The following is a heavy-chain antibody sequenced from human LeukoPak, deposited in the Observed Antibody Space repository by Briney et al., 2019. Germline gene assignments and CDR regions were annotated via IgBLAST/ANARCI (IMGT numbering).Heavy chain of an antibody. V-gene: IGHV3-23*01. Sequence: PGESLRLSCAASGFTFSSDAMSWVRQAPGKGLEWVSAISGSGGSTYYADSVKGRFTISRDNSKNTLYLQMNSLRAEDTAVYYCAKDVNYCSSTSCQYYYMDVWGKGTTVTVSS. CDR2: ISGSGGST. D-gene: IGHD2-2*01. J-gene: IGHJ6*03. CDR3: AKDVNYCSSTSCQYYYMDV. CDR1: GFTFSSDA.